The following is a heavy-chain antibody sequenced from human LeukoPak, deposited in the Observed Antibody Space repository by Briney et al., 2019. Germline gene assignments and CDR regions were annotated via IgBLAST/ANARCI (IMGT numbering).Heavy chain of an antibody. Sequence: SETLSLTCTVSGGSISSSSYYWGWIRQPPGKGLEWIGSIYYSGSTYYNPSLKSRVTIPVDTSKNQFSLKLSSVTAADTAVYYCARNRDLDDILSGPNWFDPWGQGTLVTVSS. J-gene: IGHJ5*02. CDR1: GGSISSSSYY. D-gene: IGHD3-9*01. V-gene: IGHV4-39*01. CDR2: IYYSGST. CDR3: ARNRDLDDILSGPNWFDP.